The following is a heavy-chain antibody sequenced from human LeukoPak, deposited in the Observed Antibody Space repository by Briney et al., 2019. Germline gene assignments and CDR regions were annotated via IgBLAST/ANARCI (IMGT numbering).Heavy chain of an antibody. J-gene: IGHJ6*03. CDR3: AKDFRRVATIAYYYYYMDV. Sequence: PGGSLRLSCAASGFTFSSYGMSWVRQAPGKGLEWVSAISGSGGSTYYADSVKGRFTISRDNSKNTLYLQMNSLRAEDTAVYYCAKDFRRVATIAYYYYYMDVWGKGTTVTISS. D-gene: IGHD5-24*01. CDR2: ISGSGGST. V-gene: IGHV3-23*01. CDR1: GFTFSSYG.